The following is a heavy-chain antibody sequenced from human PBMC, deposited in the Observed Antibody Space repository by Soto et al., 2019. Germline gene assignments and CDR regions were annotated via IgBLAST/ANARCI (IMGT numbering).Heavy chain of an antibody. J-gene: IGHJ4*02. D-gene: IGHD3-22*01. Sequence: GGSLRLSCAASGFTFSSYAMSWVRQAPGKGLEWVSAISGSGGSTYYADSVKGRFTISRDNSKNTLYLQMNSLRAEDTAVYYCAKDNRYYDSSGSIYWGQGTLVTVSS. V-gene: IGHV3-23*01. CDR3: AKDNRYYDSSGSIY. CDR1: GFTFSSYA. CDR2: ISGSGGST.